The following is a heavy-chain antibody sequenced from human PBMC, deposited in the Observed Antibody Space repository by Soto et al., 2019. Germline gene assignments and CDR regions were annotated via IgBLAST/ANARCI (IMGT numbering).Heavy chain of an antibody. Sequence: QVQLVQSGAEVKKPGASVKVSCKASGYKVTGYGISWVRQVPGQGLEWMGWISAYTGNTKYAEKRQGRVTMTTDTSTSTAYMELRSLRSDDSAVYYGARDLAVALGDVWGQGTTVTVSS. CDR3: ARDLAVALGDV. V-gene: IGHV1-18*01. CDR2: ISAYTGNT. J-gene: IGHJ6*02. CDR1: GYKVTGYG. D-gene: IGHD6-19*01.